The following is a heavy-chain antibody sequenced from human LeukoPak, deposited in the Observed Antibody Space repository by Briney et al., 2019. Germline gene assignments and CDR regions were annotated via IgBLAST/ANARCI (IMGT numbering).Heavy chain of an antibody. D-gene: IGHD3-10*01. J-gene: IGHJ3*02. V-gene: IGHV3-7*01. CDR3: ARGRGFDI. CDR1: GFTFSNLW. Sequence: GGSLRLSCAASGFTFSNLWMSWVRQAPGRGLEWVANIKQDGSEKYYGDSVKGRFTISRDNAENSLYLQMNSLRAEDTAVYYCARGRGFDIWGQGTMVTVSS. CDR2: IKQDGSEK.